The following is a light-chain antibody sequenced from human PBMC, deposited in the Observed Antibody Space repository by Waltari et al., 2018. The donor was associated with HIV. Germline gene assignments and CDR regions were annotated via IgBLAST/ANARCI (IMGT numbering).Light chain of an antibody. J-gene: IGKJ3*01. V-gene: IGKV2-28*01. CDR2: LSS. CDR1: QSLLHSNGYNY. Sequence: EIVMTQSPLSLPVTPGEPASISCRSNQSLLHSNGYNYLDWYLQKPGQSPQLLFYLSSSRASGVPDRFTGSGSGTDFTLEISRVEAEDVGVYYCMQRLQIPRTFGPGTKVDIK. CDR3: MQRLQIPRT.